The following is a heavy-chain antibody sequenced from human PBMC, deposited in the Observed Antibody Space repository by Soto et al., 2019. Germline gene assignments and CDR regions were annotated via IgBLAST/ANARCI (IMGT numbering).Heavy chain of an antibody. D-gene: IGHD5-12*01. CDR3: ARAGVVATIRSRFDP. CDR2: INHSGST. J-gene: IGHJ5*02. Sequence: SETLSLTCAVYGGSFSGYYWSWIRQPPGKGLEWIGEINHSGSTNYNPSLKSRVTISVDTSKNQFSLKLSSVTAADTAVYYCARAGVVATIRSRFDPWGQGTLVTVSS. V-gene: IGHV4-34*01. CDR1: GGSFSGYY.